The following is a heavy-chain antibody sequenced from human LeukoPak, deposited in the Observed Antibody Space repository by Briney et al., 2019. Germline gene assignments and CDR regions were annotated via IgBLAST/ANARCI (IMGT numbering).Heavy chain of an antibody. J-gene: IGHJ6*03. D-gene: IGHD3-10*01. CDR1: GGSISSSNW. CDR2: VSLGGGT. CDR3: ARVFGESWYFYMDV. V-gene: IGHV4-4*02. Sequence: SETLSLTCAVSGGSISSSNWWSWVRQPPGKGLEWIAEVSLGGGTTYNPSLKSRVIVSVDKSKNQFSLNLTSVTAADTAIYYCARVFGESWYFYMDVWGKGTTVTVSS.